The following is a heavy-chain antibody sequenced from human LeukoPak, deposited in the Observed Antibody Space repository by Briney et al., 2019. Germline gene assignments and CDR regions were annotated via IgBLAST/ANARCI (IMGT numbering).Heavy chain of an antibody. CDR1: GYTFTSYG. CDR2: ISAYNGNT. J-gene: IGHJ3*02. Sequence: ASVKVSCKASGYTFTSYGISWARQAPGQGLEWMGWISAYNGNTNYAQKLQGRVTMTTDTSTSTAYMELRSLRSDDTAVYYCARDLYPRSADDAFDIWGQGTMVTVSS. V-gene: IGHV1-18*01. D-gene: IGHD2-15*01. CDR3: ARDLYPRSADDAFDI.